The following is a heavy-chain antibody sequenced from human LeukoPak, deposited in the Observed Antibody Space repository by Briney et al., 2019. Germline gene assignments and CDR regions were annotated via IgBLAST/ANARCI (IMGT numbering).Heavy chain of an antibody. CDR2: ISYDGSNK. D-gene: IGHD2-2*01. CDR3: ARDIGYCSSTSCYFALYYYYYGMDV. CDR1: GFTFSSYG. J-gene: IGHJ6*02. V-gene: IGHV3-30*03. Sequence: PGGSLRLSCAASGFTFSSYGMHWVRQAPGKGLEWVAVISYDGSNKYYADSVKGRFTISRDNSKNTLYLQMNSLRAEDTAVYYCARDIGYCSSTSCYFALYYYYYGMDVWGQGTTVTVSS.